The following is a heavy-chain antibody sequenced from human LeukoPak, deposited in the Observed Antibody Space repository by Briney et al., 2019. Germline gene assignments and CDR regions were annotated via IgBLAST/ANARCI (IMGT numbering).Heavy chain of an antibody. Sequence: PGGSLRLSCAASGFTFSSYAMHWVRQAPGKGLEWVAVISYDGSNKYYADSVKGRFTISRDNSKNTLYLQMNSLRAEDTAVYYCARGRGYSGYDESYPFDYWGQGTLVTVSS. CDR2: ISYDGSNK. CDR1: GFTFSSYA. CDR3: ARGRGYSGYDESYPFDY. D-gene: IGHD5-12*01. V-gene: IGHV3-30*01. J-gene: IGHJ4*02.